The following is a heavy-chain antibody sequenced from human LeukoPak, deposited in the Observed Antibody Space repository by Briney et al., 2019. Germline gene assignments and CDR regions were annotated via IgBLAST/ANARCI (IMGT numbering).Heavy chain of an antibody. V-gene: IGHV3-23*01. D-gene: IGHD6-19*01. CDR2: ISGSGGST. CDR1: GFTFSSYA. Sequence: SGGSLRLSCAASGFTFSSYAMSWVRQAPGKGLEWVSAISGSGGSTYYADSVKGRFTISRDNSKNTLYLQMNSLRAEDTAVYYCAKPPTVAGYYYYYMDVWGKGTTVTVSS. CDR3: AKPPTVAGYYYYYMDV. J-gene: IGHJ6*03.